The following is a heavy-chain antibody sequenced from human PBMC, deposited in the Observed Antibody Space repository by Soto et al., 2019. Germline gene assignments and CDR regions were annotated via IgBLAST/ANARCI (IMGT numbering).Heavy chain of an antibody. CDR3: ARDKWEPWYNWFDP. V-gene: IGHV4-31*03. J-gene: IGHJ5*02. CDR1: GGSISSGGYY. CDR2: IYYSGST. D-gene: IGHD1-26*01. Sequence: QVQLQESGPGLVKPSQTLSLTCTVSGGSISSGGYYWSWIRKHPGKGLEWIGYIYYSGSTYYNPSLKSRVTISVDTSKNQFSLKLSSVTAADTAVYYCARDKWEPWYNWFDPWGQGTLVTVSS.